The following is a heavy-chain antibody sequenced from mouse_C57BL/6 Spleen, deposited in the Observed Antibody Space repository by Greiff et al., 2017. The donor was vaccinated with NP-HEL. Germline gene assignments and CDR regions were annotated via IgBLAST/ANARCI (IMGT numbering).Heavy chain of an antibody. CDR1: GYTFTDYE. V-gene: IGHV1-15*01. J-gene: IGHJ2*01. D-gene: IGHD2-5*01. CDR3: TRWDSNYFDY. CDR2: IDPETGGT. Sequence: QVQLQQSGAELVRPGASVTLSCKASGYTFTDYEMHWVKQTPVHGLEWIGAIDPETGGTAYNQKFQRKAILTADNSSSTAYMELRSLTSEDSAVYYCTRWDSNYFDYWGQGTTLTVSS.